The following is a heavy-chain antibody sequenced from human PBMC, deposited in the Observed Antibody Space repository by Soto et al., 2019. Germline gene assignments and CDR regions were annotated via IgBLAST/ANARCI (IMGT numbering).Heavy chain of an antibody. CDR3: ARDPMVRGVNNWGEDYYYGMDV. D-gene: IGHD3-10*01. CDR1: GFTFSSYA. J-gene: IGHJ6*02. CDR2: ISYDGSNK. V-gene: IGHV3-30-3*01. Sequence: QVQLVESGGGVVQPGRSLRLSCAASGFTFSSYAMHWVRQAPGKGLEWVAVISYDGSNKYYADSVKGRFTISRDNSKNQLYLQMNSLRAEDTAVYYCARDPMVRGVNNWGEDYYYGMDVWGQGTTVTVSS.